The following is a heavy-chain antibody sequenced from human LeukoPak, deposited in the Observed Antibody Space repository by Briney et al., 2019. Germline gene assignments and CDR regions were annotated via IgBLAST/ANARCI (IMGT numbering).Heavy chain of an antibody. J-gene: IGHJ6*03. V-gene: IGHV3-66*01. Sequence: GGTLRLSCAASGFTFSSYGMSWVRQAAGKGLEWVSFVYSGGNTHYSDSVKGRFTISRDNSKNTLYLQMNSLRAEDTAVYYCARDLIAAREFYYYYMDVWGKGTTVTVSS. CDR1: GFTFSSYG. D-gene: IGHD6-6*01. CDR2: VYSGGNT. CDR3: ARDLIAAREFYYYYMDV.